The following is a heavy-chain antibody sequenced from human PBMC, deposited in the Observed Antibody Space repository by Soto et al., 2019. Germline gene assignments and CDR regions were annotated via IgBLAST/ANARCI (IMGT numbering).Heavy chain of an antibody. J-gene: IGHJ4*02. V-gene: IGHV3-73*01. CDR3: TRRGSDYGDYPFDY. CDR2: IRSKANSYAT. D-gene: IGHD4-17*01. CDR1: GFTFSGSA. Sequence: EVQLVESGGGLVQPGGSLKLSCAASGFTFSGSAMHWVRQASGKGLEWVGRIRSKANSYATAYAASVKGRFTISRDDSKNTAYLQMNSLKTEDTAVYYCTRRGSDYGDYPFDYWGQGTLVTVSS.